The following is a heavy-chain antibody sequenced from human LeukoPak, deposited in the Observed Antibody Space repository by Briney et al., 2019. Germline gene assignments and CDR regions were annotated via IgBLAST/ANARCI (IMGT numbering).Heavy chain of an antibody. J-gene: IGHJ5*02. CDR1: GFTFSSYA. V-gene: IGHV3-23*01. Sequence: GGSLRLSCAASGFTFSSYAMSWVRQAPGKGLEWVSGISGSGDSTYYAESVKGRFTISRDNSRNTLYLQMNSLRAEDTALYYCAKEGRGDDFWSGYYNWFDPWGQGTQVTVSS. CDR2: ISGSGDST. CDR3: AKEGRGDDFWSGYYNWFDP. D-gene: IGHD3-3*01.